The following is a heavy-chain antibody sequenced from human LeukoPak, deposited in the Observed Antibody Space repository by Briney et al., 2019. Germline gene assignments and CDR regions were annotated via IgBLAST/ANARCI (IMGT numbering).Heavy chain of an antibody. J-gene: IGHJ4*02. CDR3: ARRSSGSPPYYFDY. Sequence: GGSLRLSCAASGFTFSRHWMHWVRQAPGKGLVWVSRINSDGSTTNYADYVKGRFTISRDNAKNTLYLQMSSLRAEDTAVYYCARRSSGSPPYYFDYWGQGTLVTVSS. V-gene: IGHV3-74*01. D-gene: IGHD1-26*01. CDR1: GFTFSRHW. CDR2: INSDGSTT.